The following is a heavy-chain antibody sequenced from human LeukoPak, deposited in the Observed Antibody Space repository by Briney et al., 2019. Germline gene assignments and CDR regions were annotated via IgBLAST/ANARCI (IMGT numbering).Heavy chain of an antibody. CDR2: INPNSGGT. V-gene: IGHV1-2*02. J-gene: IGHJ4*02. CDR3: ARGGRGYSYGRVDY. Sequence: ASVKVSCKASGGTFSSYAISWVRQAPGQGLEWMGWINPNSGGTNYAQKFQGRVTMTRDTSISTAYMELSRLRSDDTAVYYCARGGRGYSYGRVDYWGQGTLVTVSS. CDR1: GGTFSSYA. D-gene: IGHD5-18*01.